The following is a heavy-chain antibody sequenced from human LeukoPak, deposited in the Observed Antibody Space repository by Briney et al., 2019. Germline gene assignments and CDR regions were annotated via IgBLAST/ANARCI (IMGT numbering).Heavy chain of an antibody. CDR3: AKYGPQDSGSSHFDY. D-gene: IGHD1-26*01. Sequence: GALRLSCAAPGFTFRSYAMSWVRQAPGKGLEWVSAIRDSGSSTHYADSLKGRFTTSRDNSKNTLFLQMNSLRAEDTAIYYCAKYGPQDSGSSHFDYWGQGALVTVSS. CDR1: GFTFRSYA. CDR2: IRDSGSST. J-gene: IGHJ4*02. V-gene: IGHV3-23*01.